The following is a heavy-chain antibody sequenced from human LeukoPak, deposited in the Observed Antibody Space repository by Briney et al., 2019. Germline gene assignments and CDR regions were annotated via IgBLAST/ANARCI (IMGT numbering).Heavy chain of an antibody. CDR2: ISSSSSYI. CDR3: ARDPYSGNYGTYYYYYYMDV. J-gene: IGHJ6*03. Sequence: PGGSLRLSCAASGFTFSSYSMNWVRQAPGKGLEWVSSISSSSSYIYYADSVKGRFTISRDNAKNSLYLQMDSLGPEDTAVYYCARDPYSGNYGTYYYYYYMDVWGKGTTVTISS. D-gene: IGHD1-26*01. V-gene: IGHV3-21*01. CDR1: GFTFSSYS.